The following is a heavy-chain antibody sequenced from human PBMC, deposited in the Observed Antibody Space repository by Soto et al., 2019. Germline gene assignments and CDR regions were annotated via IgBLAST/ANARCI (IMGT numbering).Heavy chain of an antibody. D-gene: IGHD3-3*01. V-gene: IGHV3-23*01. CDR1: GFTFSSYA. CDR3: AKDPRRYDFLSGYYSEKSDVDY. Sequence: EVQLLESGGGLVQPGGSLRLSCAASGFTFSSYAMSWVRQAPGKGLEWVSAISGSGGSTYYADSVKGRFTISRDNSKNTLYLQMNSLRAEDTAVYYCAKDPRRYDFLSGYYSEKSDVDYWGQGTLVTVSS. J-gene: IGHJ4*02. CDR2: ISGSGGST.